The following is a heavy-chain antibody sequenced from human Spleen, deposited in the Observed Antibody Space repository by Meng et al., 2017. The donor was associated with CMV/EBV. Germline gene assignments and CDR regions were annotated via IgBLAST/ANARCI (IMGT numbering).Heavy chain of an antibody. Sequence: SETLSLTCAVYGGSFSGYYWSWIRQPPGKGLEWIGEINQNGRSNYNPSLKSRVSISGDTSKNQFSLKLSSVTAADTAVYFCAREDERQRYFFDFWGRGTLVTVSS. CDR3: AREDERQRYFFDF. J-gene: IGHJ4*02. V-gene: IGHV4-34*01. D-gene: IGHD6-25*01. CDR1: GGSFSGYY. CDR2: INQNGRS.